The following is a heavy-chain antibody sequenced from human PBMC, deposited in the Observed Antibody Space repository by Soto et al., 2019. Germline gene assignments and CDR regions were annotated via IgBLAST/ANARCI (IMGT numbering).Heavy chain of an antibody. CDR2: ISSSGSTI. CDR3: ARDMYYYGSGVYYYYGMDV. CDR1: GFTFSDYY. Sequence: PGGSLRLSCAASGFTFSDYYMSWIRQAPGKGLEWVSYISSSGSTIYYADSVKGRFTISRDNAKNSLYLQMNSLRAEDTAVYYCARDMYYYGSGVYYYYGMDVWGQGTTVNASS. D-gene: IGHD3-10*01. J-gene: IGHJ6*02. V-gene: IGHV3-11*01.